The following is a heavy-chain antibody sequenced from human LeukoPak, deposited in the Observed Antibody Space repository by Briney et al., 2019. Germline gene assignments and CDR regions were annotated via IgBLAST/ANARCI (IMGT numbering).Heavy chain of an antibody. Sequence: PSETLSLTCTVSGGSISSSSYYWGWIRQPPGKGLEWIGSIYYSGSTYYNPSLKSRVTISVDTSKNQFSLKLSSVTAADTAVYYCARRLESIAAAGNYYYYMDVWGKGTTVTISS. V-gene: IGHV4-39*01. CDR2: IYYSGST. D-gene: IGHD6-13*01. CDR3: ARRLESIAAAGNYYYYMDV. CDR1: GGSISSSSYY. J-gene: IGHJ6*03.